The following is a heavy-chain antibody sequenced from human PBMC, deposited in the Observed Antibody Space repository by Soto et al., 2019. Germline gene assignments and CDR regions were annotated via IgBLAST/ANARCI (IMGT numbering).Heavy chain of an antibody. D-gene: IGHD3-16*02. Sequence: QVQLVESGGGVVQPGRSLRLSCAASGFTFSSYGMHWVRQAPGKGLEWVAVIWYDGSNKYYADSVKGRFTISRDNSKNTLYLQMNSLRAEDTAVYYCARYYDYIWGSYRPKSDYYYYMDVWGKGTTVTVSS. CDR3: ARYYDYIWGSYRPKSDYYYYMDV. CDR2: IWYDGSNK. J-gene: IGHJ6*03. V-gene: IGHV3-33*01. CDR1: GFTFSSYG.